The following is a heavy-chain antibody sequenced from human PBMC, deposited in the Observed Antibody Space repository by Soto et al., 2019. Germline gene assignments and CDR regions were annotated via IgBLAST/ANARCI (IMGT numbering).Heavy chain of an antibody. CDR2: IIPIFGTA. Sequence: ASVKVSCEASGGTFSSYAMSWVRQAPGQGLEWMGGIIPIFGTANYAQKFQGRVTITADKSTSTAYTELSSLRSEDTAVYYCASIRGYSYGGPRVRLDGMDVWGQGTTVKVYS. D-gene: IGHD5-18*01. J-gene: IGHJ6*02. CDR1: GGTFSSYA. CDR3: ASIRGYSYGGPRVRLDGMDV. V-gene: IGHV1-69*06.